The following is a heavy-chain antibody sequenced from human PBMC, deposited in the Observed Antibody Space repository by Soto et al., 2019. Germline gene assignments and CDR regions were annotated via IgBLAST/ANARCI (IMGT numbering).Heavy chain of an antibody. CDR2: IYYSGST. CDR3: ARAGGFNWFDP. V-gene: IGHV4-31*03. J-gene: IGHJ5*02. CDR1: GGSISSGGYY. D-gene: IGHD3-10*01. Sequence: QVQLQESGPGLVKPSQTLSLTCTVSGGSISSGGYYWSWIRQHPGKGLEWIGYIYYSGSTYYNPSLKRRXTXSXXTSTNQFSLKLSSVTAADTAVYYCARAGGFNWFDPWGQGTLVTVSS.